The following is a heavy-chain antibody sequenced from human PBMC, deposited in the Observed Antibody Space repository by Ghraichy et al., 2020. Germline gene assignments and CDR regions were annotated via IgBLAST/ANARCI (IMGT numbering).Heavy chain of an antibody. D-gene: IGHD1-1*01. CDR1: GFNFNIYA. Sequence: GSLNISCVASGFNFNIYAMTWVRQAPGKGLEWVSAISASGGNTYYADSVKGRFTISRDNSKNTVFLQMNSLRADDTAVYYCAANWNADYWGQGTLVTVSS. J-gene: IGHJ4*02. CDR3: AANWNADY. CDR2: ISASGGNT. V-gene: IGHV3-23*01.